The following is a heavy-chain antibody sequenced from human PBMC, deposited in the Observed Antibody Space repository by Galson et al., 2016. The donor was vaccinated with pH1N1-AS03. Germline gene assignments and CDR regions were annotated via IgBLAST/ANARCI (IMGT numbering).Heavy chain of an antibody. Sequence: SVKVSCKASGYTFTNYFIHWVRQAPGQGLEWMGMINPNSGGTKYAQKFQGRVTMTRDTSISTVHMELTGLRSDDTAVYYCARGGYCSSKNCYSEDYFYNGMDVWGQGTTVTVSS. D-gene: IGHD2-2*01. CDR3: ARGGYCSSKNCYSEDYFYNGMDV. V-gene: IGHV1-2*02. CDR1: GYTFTNYF. J-gene: IGHJ6*02. CDR2: INPNSGGT.